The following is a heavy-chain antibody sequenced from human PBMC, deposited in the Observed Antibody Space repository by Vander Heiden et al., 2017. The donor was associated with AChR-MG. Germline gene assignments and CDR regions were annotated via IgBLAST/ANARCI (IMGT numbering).Heavy chain of an antibody. V-gene: IGHV1-69*06. J-gene: IGHJ2*01. CDR1: GGTFRSYS. Sequence: QMQLVQSGAEVKKPGSSVKASCQASGGTFRSYSITWVRQAAGQGLEWMGGITPMFGSATYARKFQGRVTITADTSTSTVYMEVSSLSSEDTAVYYCARDQECKNGVCHFWYLDLWGRGTLVTVS. CDR2: ITPMFGSA. D-gene: IGHD2-8*01. CDR3: ARDQECKNGVCHFWYLDL.